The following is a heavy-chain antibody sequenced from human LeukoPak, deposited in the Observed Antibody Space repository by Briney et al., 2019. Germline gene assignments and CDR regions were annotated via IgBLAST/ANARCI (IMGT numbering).Heavy chain of an antibody. CDR3: ARGIVVVPAAFDY. CDR1: GGSFSGYY. D-gene: IGHD2-2*01. V-gene: IGHV4-34*01. J-gene: IGHJ4*02. CDR2: INHSGST. Sequence: PWETLSLTCAVYGGSFSGYYWSWIRQPPGKGLEWIGEINHSGSTNYNPSLKSRVTISVDTSKNQFSLKLSSVTAADTAVYCCARGIVVVPAAFDYWGQGTLVTVSS.